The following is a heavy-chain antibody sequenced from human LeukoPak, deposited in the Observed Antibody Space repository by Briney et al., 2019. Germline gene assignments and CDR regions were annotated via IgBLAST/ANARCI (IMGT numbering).Heavy chain of an antibody. Sequence: PSETLSLTCAVYGGSFSGYHWSWIRQPPGKGLEWIGSIYYSGSTYYNPSLKSRVTISVDTSKNQFSLKLSSVTAADTAVYYCARVPLRGELRDWGQGTLVTVSS. V-gene: IGHV4-34*01. CDR3: ARVPLRGELRD. CDR2: IYYSGST. CDR1: GGSFSGYH. J-gene: IGHJ4*02. D-gene: IGHD1-26*01.